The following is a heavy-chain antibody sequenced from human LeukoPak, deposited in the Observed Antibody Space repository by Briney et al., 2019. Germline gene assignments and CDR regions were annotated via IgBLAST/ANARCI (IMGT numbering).Heavy chain of an antibody. Sequence: SETLSLTCTVSGGSISSYYWSWIRQPPGKGLEWIGYIYYSGSTNYNPSLKSRVTISVDTSKNQFSLKLSSVTAADTAVYYCASLGYSIKPYYMDVWGKGTTVTVPS. CDR2: IYYSGST. V-gene: IGHV4-59*01. J-gene: IGHJ6*03. CDR3: ASLGYSIKPYYMDV. CDR1: GGSISSYY. D-gene: IGHD6-13*01.